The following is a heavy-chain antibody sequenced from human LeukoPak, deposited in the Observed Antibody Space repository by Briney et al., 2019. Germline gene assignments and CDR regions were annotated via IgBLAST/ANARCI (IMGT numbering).Heavy chain of an antibody. CDR3: AKDTVKVSTIRRVPHYMDV. CDR1: GFTFSRYG. D-gene: IGHD5/OR15-5a*01. Sequence: AGSLRLSCAASGFTFSRYGMSWVRQAPGKGLEWVAFIRHDGSIKYNADSVEGRFTISRATTKNTLQMLRNSLRAEDTALYYCAKDTVKVSTIRRVPHYMDVWGKGATVTISS. CDR2: IRHDGSIK. J-gene: IGHJ6*03. V-gene: IGHV3-30*02.